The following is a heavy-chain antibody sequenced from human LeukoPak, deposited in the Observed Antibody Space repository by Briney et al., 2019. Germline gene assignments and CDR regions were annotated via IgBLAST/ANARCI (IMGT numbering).Heavy chain of an antibody. V-gene: IGHV4-30-2*01. J-gene: IGHJ4*02. D-gene: IGHD3-22*01. Sequence: SQTLSLTCTVSGGSISSGGYYWSWIRQPPGKGLEWIGYIYHSGGTYYNPSLKSRVTISVDRSKNQFSLKLSSVTAADTAVYYCARVTPALSSGYYYYFDYWGQGTLVTVSS. CDR3: ARVTPALSSGYYYYFDY. CDR2: IYHSGGT. CDR1: GGSISSGGYY.